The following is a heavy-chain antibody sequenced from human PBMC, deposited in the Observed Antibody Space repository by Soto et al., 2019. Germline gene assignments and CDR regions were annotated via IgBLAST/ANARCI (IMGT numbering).Heavy chain of an antibody. CDR3: ATPAGGGGY. CDR1: GFTVSNNY. J-gene: IGHJ4*02. CDR2: IYSGGYT. D-gene: IGHD3-10*01. Sequence: EVQLVESGGGLIQPGGSLRLSCAVSGFTVSNNYMSWVRQAPGKGLEGVSVIYSGGYTAYGDSVKGRFTISRDNSKNTLFLKMIRRGAHDAAVYYGATPAGGGGYGGQGTLVTVSS. V-gene: IGHV3-53*01.